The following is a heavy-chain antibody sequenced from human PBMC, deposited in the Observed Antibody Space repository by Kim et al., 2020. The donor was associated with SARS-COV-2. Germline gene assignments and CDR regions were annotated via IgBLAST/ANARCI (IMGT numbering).Heavy chain of an antibody. CDR2: ISAYNGNT. D-gene: IGHD2-2*01. CDR3: ARRHCSSTSCPGFDAFDI. J-gene: IGHJ3*02. CDR1: GYTLTSYG. Sequence: ASVKVSCKASGYTLTSYGISWVRQAPGQGLEWMGWISAYNGNTNYAQKLQGRVTMTTDTSTSTAYMELRSLRSDDTAVYYCARRHCSSTSCPGFDAFDIWGQGTMVTVSS. V-gene: IGHV1-18*01.